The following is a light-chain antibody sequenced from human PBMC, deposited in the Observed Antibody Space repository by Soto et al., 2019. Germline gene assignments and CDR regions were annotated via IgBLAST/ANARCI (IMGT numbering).Light chain of an antibody. CDR1: QGIKND. J-gene: IGKJ1*01. Sequence: LLTQTPGSLAAALRNRRTMSWGASQGIKNDLGWYQQKPGKAPKRLIYAASILQSGAPSRFSGSESGTEFTLTISNPQPDDFPSYCCQQYNPYPWTFGQGNKVDIK. V-gene: IGKV1-17*02. CDR2: AAS. CDR3: QQYNPYPWT.